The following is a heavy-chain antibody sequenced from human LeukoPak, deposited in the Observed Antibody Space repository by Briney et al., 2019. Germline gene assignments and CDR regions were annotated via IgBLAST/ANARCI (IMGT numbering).Heavy chain of an antibody. CDR1: GYTFTSYG. D-gene: IGHD2-2*01. CDR2: ISAYNGDT. CDR3: ARDRAYESSDY. J-gene: IGHJ4*02. V-gene: IGHV1-18*01. Sequence: ASVKVSCKASGYTFTSYGISWVRQAPGQGLEWMGWISAYNGDTNYAQKLQGRVTMPTDTSTSTAYMELRSLRSDDTAVYYCARDRAYESSDYWGQGTLVTVSS.